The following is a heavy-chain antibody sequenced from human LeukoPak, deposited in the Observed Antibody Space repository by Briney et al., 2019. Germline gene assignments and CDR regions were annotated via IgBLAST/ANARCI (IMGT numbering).Heavy chain of an antibody. CDR1: GGSIIGYY. CDR2: IYYSGST. D-gene: IGHD6-6*01. Sequence: SETLSLTCTVSGGSIIGYYWSWIRQPPGKGLEWIGYIYYSGSTNYNPSLKSRLTISIDTSENQFSLKLSPVTATDTAVYYCAREYSSSSGRRAFDIWGQGTMVTVSS. J-gene: IGHJ3*02. CDR3: AREYSSSSGRRAFDI. V-gene: IGHV4-59*08.